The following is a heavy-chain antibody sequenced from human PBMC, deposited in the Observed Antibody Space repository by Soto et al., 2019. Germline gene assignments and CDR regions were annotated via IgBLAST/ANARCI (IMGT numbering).Heavy chain of an antibody. Sequence: GGSLRLSCAASGFTFSSYSMNWVRQAPGKGLEWVSYISSSSSTIYYADSVKVRFTISRDNAKNSLYLQMNSLRAEDTAVYYCGRDYYYSSGYSAPFDYWGQGT. V-gene: IGHV3-48*01. CDR1: GFTFSSYS. D-gene: IGHD3-22*01. CDR2: ISSSSSTI. CDR3: GRDYYYSSGYSAPFDY. J-gene: IGHJ4*02.